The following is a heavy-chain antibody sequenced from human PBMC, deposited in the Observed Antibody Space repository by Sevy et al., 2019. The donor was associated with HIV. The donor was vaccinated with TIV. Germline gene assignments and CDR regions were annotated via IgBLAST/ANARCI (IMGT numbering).Heavy chain of an antibody. J-gene: IGHJ6*02. CDR3: ARDSPYCSGGSCYPLGYYYYYGMDV. D-gene: IGHD2-15*01. Sequence: ASVKVSCKASGYTFTGYYMHWVRQAPGQGLEWMGRINPNSGGTNYAQKFQGRVTMTRDTSISTAYMELSRLRSDDTAVYYCARDSPYCSGGSCYPLGYYYYYGMDVWGQGTTVTVSS. V-gene: IGHV1-2*06. CDR1: GYTFTGYY. CDR2: INPNSGGT.